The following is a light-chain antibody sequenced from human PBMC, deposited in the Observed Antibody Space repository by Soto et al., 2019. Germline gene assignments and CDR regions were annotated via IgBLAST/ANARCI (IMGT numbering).Light chain of an antibody. Sequence: EIVLTQSPATLSLSPGDRATISCRASQSVRSYLAWYQQKPGQAPRLLIYDASNRATDIPSRFSGSGSGTDFTLTISSLDPEDSAVYYCHQRSKWPLTFGGGTKVEIK. CDR1: QSVRSY. J-gene: IGKJ4*01. CDR2: DAS. V-gene: IGKV3-11*01. CDR3: HQRSKWPLT.